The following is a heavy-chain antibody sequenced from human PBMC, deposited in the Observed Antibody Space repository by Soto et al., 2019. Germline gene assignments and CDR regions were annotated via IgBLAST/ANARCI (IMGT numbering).Heavy chain of an antibody. CDR3: TTYGGDTGRFDY. V-gene: IGHV4-39*01. Sequence: SETLSLTCTVSGDSISSYNYHWTWIRQSPGKGPEWIGSGTTYYNPSLRSRVTISADTSKNQFSLQMYSVTAADTAVYYCTTYGGDTGRFDYWGQGILVTVSS. CDR1: GDSISSYNYH. CDR2: SGTT. J-gene: IGHJ4*02. D-gene: IGHD4-17*01.